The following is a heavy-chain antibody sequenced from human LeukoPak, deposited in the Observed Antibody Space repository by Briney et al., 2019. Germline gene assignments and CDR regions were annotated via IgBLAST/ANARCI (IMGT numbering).Heavy chain of an antibody. J-gene: IGHJ4*02. CDR1: GGSFSGYY. D-gene: IGHD3-22*01. CDR2: INHSGST. CDR3: ARDRTYYYDSSGYARLDY. Sequence: SETLSLTCAVYGGSFSGYYWSWIRQPPGKGLEWIGEINHSGSTNYNPSLKSRVTISVDTSKNQFSLKLGSVTAADTAVYYCARDRTYYYDSSGYARLDYWGQGTLVTVSS. V-gene: IGHV4-34*01.